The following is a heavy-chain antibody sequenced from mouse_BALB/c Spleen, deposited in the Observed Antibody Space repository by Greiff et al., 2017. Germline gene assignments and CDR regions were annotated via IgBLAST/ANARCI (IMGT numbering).Heavy chain of an antibody. D-gene: IGHD3-3*01. CDR2: ISSGGSYT. CDR3: ARRPDNWYFDV. J-gene: IGHJ1*01. CDR1: GFTFSSYG. Sequence: EVMLVESGGDLVKPGGSLKLSCAASGFTFSSYGMSWVRQTPDKRLEWVATISSGGSYTYYPDSVKGRFTISRDNAKNTLYLQMSSLKSEDTAMYYCARRPDNWYFDVWGAGTTVTVSS. V-gene: IGHV5-6*02.